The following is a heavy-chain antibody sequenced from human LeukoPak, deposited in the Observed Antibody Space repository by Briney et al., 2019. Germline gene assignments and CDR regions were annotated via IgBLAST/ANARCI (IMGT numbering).Heavy chain of an antibody. CDR2: ISTEWTST. D-gene: IGHD2-8*01. Sequence: QPGGSLRLSCAASGFTFSNHWMHWIRQIPGNALVWLSHISTEWTSTSYADPVKGRFTISRDNAKNTLYLQMDSLRADDTAVYYCARVYCTTNTCYHYFDYGGQGTQVTVSS. CDR3: ARVYCTTNTCYHYFDY. V-gene: IGHV3-74*01. CDR1: GFTFSNHW. J-gene: IGHJ4*02.